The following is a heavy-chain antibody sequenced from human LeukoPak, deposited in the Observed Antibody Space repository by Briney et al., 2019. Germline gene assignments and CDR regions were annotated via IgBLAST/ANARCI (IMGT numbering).Heavy chain of an antibody. CDR1: GGSFSGYY. CDR2: INHSGST. Sequence: SETLSLTCAVYGGSFSGYYWSWIRQPPGKGLEWIGEINHSGSTNYNPSLKSRVTISVDTSKNQFSLKLSSATAADTAVYYCARTQQWLVPVKLYYFDYWGQGTLVTVSS. D-gene: IGHD6-19*01. J-gene: IGHJ4*02. CDR3: ARTQQWLVPVKLYYFDY. V-gene: IGHV4-34*01.